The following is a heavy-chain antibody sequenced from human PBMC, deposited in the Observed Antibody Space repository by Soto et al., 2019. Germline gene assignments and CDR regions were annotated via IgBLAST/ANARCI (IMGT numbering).Heavy chain of an antibody. J-gene: IGHJ6*02. Sequence: GESLKVSCKGSGYSFTNYWVAWVRQMPGKGLEWMGIIYPGDSETRYSPSFQGQVTISADKSISTAYLQWSSLKASDTAIYYCATGKWERLQLEWYYYYGMDVWGQGTTVTVSS. CDR2: IYPGDSET. D-gene: IGHD1-26*01. V-gene: IGHV5-51*01. CDR1: GYSFTNYW. CDR3: ATGKWERLQLEWYYYYGMDV.